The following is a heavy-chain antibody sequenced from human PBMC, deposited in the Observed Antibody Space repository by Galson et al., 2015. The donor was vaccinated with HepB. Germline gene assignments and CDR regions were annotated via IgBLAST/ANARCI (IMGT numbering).Heavy chain of an antibody. V-gene: IGHV3-48*01. Sequence: SLRLSCAASGFTFSTYSMNWVRQSPGKGLEWVSYISSSSSTIYYADSVKGRFIISRDNGKNSLYLQMNSLRAEDTAVYYCARDPTKERQRFNDYWGQGTLVTVSS. CDR3: ARDPTKERQRFNDY. D-gene: IGHD5-12*01. CDR1: GFTFSTYS. CDR2: ISSSSSTI. J-gene: IGHJ4*02.